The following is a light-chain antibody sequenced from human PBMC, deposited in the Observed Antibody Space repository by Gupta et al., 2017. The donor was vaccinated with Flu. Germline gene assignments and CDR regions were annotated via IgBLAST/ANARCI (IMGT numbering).Light chain of an antibody. Sequence: DIQMTQSPSSLYASLGDRISITCRASEDINTYLNWYQQRPGESPKLLVFSASTLQGGVPSRFSGSGSGTDFTLTIASLQPGDFATDYCQQTYTMPPTFGQGNKL. CDR1: EDINTY. CDR2: SAS. J-gene: IGKJ2*01. V-gene: IGKV1-39*01. CDR3: QQTYTMPPT.